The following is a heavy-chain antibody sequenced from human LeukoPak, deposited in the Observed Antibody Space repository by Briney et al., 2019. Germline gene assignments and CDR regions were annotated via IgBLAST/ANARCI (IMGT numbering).Heavy chain of an antibody. J-gene: IGHJ4*02. D-gene: IGHD1-26*01. Sequence: SETLSLTCTVSGGSISSYYWSWIRQPPGEGLEWIAYISHSGGTNYNPSLKSRVTISVDTSKNQFSLKLNSVTAADTAVYYCARGAVAVRSSYFDYWGQGTLVTVSS. CDR3: ARGAVAVRSSYFDY. CDR1: GGSISSYY. CDR2: ISHSGGT. V-gene: IGHV4-59*01.